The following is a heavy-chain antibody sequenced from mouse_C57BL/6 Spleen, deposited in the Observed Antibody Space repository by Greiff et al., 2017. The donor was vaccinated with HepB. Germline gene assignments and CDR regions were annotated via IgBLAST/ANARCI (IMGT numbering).Heavy chain of an antibody. CDR3: ARDNDYGDAMDY. V-gene: IGHV1-64*01. CDR1: GYTFTSYW. Sequence: QVQLQQPGAELVKPGASVKLSCKASGYTFTSYWMHWVKQRPGQGLEWIGMIHPNSGSTNYNEKFKSKATLTVDKSSSTAYMQLSSLTSEDSAVYYCARDNDYGDAMDYWGQGTSVTVSS. J-gene: IGHJ4*01. CDR2: IHPNSGST. D-gene: IGHD2-4*01.